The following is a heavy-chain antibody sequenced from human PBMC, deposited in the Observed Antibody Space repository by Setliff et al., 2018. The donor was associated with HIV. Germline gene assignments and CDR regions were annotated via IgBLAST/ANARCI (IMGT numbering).Heavy chain of an antibody. Sequence: PSETLSLTCTVSGGSISSYYWSWIRQPPGKGLEWIGYIYYSGSTNYNPSLKSRVTISVDTSKNQFSLQLSSVTAADTAVYYCAREREGYYDSSGYYYGAFDIWGQGTMVTVSS. CDR3: AREREGYYDSSGYYYGAFDI. V-gene: IGHV4-59*01. J-gene: IGHJ3*02. CDR2: IYYSGST. CDR1: GGSISSYY. D-gene: IGHD3-22*01.